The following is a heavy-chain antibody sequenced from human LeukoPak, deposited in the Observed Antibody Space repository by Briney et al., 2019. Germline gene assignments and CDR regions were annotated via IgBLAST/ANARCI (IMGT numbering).Heavy chain of an antibody. D-gene: IGHD3-10*01. CDR1: GFTFSNYW. V-gene: IGHV3-74*01. CDR2: INSDGRII. Sequence: GGSLRLSCAASGFTFSNYWMHWVRQVPGKGLVWVSHINSDGRIINYAYSVKGRFTISRDNAKNTLYLQMNSLRVEDTAVYYCARGRGWYFDLWGRGTLVTVSS. CDR3: ARGRGWYFDL. J-gene: IGHJ2*01.